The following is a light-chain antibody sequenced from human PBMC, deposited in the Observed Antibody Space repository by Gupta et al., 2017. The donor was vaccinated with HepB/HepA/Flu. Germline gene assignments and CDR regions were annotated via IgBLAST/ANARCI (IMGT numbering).Light chain of an antibody. CDR2: RNN. V-gene: IGLV1-47*01. CDR3: AAGDDSLSAVV. CDR1: SSSFGGNY. J-gene: IGLJ2*01. Sequence: QSVLTQPPSASGTPGQRVTFSCSGSSSSFGGNYVYWYHQLPGTAPKLLIYRNNQRPSGVPDRFSGSKSGTSASLAISGLRSEDEADYYCAAGDDSLSAVVFGGGTKLTV.